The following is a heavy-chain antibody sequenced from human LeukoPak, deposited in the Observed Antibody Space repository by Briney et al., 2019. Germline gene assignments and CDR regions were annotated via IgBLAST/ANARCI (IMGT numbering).Heavy chain of an antibody. D-gene: IGHD3-22*01. V-gene: IGHV3-7*01. CDR3: AREISVVNAFDI. CDR2: IKQDGGEE. J-gene: IGHJ3*02. Sequence: GGSLRLSCAASGFTFSSYWMNWVRQTPGKGLEWVAKIKQDGGEEYYVDSVKGRFTISRDNAKNSLYLQTNSLRAEDTAVYYCAREISVVNAFDIWGQGTMVTVSS. CDR1: GFTFSSYW.